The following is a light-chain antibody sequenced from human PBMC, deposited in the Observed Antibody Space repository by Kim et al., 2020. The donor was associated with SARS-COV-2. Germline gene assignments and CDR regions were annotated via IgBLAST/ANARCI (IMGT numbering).Light chain of an antibody. CDR2: QDR. Sequence: SVSTGQTASITCSGDKLGDKYACWYQQKPSQSPVLVIYQDRKRPSGIHERFTGSNSGNKATLAISGTQAMDEADYYCQAWDSSTAVFGGGTQLTDL. J-gene: IGLJ2*01. CDR1: KLGDKY. V-gene: IGLV3-1*01. CDR3: QAWDSSTAV.